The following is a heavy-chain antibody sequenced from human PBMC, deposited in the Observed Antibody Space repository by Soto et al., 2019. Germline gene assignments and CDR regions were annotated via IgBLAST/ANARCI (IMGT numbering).Heavy chain of an antibody. J-gene: IGHJ4*02. CDR3: ARDGDYYDSSGYSRFDY. V-gene: IGHV3-30-3*01. D-gene: IGHD3-22*01. Sequence: QVQLVESGGGVVQPGRSLRLSCAASGFTFSSYAMHWVRQAPGKGLEWVAVISYDGSNKYYADSVKGRFTISRDNSKNTLYLQMNSLRAEDMAVYYCARDGDYYDSSGYSRFDYWGQGTLVTVSS. CDR1: GFTFSSYA. CDR2: ISYDGSNK.